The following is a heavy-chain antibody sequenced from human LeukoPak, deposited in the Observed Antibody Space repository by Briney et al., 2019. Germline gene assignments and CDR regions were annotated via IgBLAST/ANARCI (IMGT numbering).Heavy chain of an antibody. Sequence: GGSLRLSCAVSGFTFSTYSMTWVRQGPGKGLEWVSSIYNSGAKIFYADSVKGRFTISRDNSKNMLYLQMNSLRVEDTAVYYCAKDVAPDSGWDLDYWGQGTLVTVSS. V-gene: IGHV3-23*01. D-gene: IGHD6-19*01. CDR3: AKDVAPDSGWDLDY. J-gene: IGHJ4*02. CDR1: GFTFSTYS. CDR2: IYNSGAKI.